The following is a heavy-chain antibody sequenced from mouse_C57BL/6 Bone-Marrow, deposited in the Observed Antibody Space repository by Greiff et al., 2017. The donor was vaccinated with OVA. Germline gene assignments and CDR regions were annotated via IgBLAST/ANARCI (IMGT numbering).Heavy chain of an antibody. D-gene: IGHD1-1*01. V-gene: IGHV1-55*01. J-gene: IGHJ2*01. Sequence: VKLMESGAELVKPGASVKMSCKASGYTFTSYWITWVKQRPGQGLEWIGDIYPGSGSTNYNEKFKSKATLTVDTSSSTAYMQLSSLTSEDSAVYYCARSHYYGGDYWGQGTTLTVSS. CDR2: IYPGSGST. CDR1: GYTFTSYW. CDR3: ARSHYYGGDY.